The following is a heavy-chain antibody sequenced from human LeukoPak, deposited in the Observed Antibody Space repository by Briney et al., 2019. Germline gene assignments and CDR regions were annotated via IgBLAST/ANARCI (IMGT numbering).Heavy chain of an antibody. CDR2: IYHSGNT. D-gene: IGHD3-16*02. V-gene: IGHV4-4*02. Sequence: SETLSLTCAVSGGSVSSNNWWSWVRRPPGKGLEWIGEIYHSGNTNYNPSLQNRVTILVDKSKNQVSLKLNSVTAADTAVYYCARKSYNYVWGSYRSSPSFDYWGQGALVTVSS. CDR1: GGSVSSNNW. CDR3: ARKSYNYVWGSYRSSPSFDY. J-gene: IGHJ4*02.